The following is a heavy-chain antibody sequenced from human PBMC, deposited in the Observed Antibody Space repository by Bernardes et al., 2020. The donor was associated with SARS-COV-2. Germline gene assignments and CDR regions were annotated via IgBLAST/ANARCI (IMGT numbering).Heavy chain of an antibody. CDR2: IRYDATNE. CDR1: GFTFSSYG. CDR3: VRDIRSFLGYYDRTGCKGA. Sequence: GGSLRLSCVASGFTFSSYGMNWVRQAPGKGLEWVAFIRYDATNEDYGDSVKGRFTISRDNLKNTLNLQMNSLRVEDTAVYYCVRDIRSFLGYYDRTGCKGAWGPGTRVTVSS. V-gene: IGHV3-30*02. D-gene: IGHD3-22*01. J-gene: IGHJ5*02.